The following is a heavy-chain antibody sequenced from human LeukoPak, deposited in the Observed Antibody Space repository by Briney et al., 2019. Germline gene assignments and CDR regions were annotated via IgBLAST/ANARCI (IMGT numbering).Heavy chain of an antibody. V-gene: IGHV2-5*02. J-gene: IGHJ4*02. Sequence: SGPTLVKPTQTLTLTCTFSGFSLSTSGVGVGWIRQPPGKALEWLALIYWDDDKRYSPSLKSRLTITKDTSKNQVVLTMTNVEPMDTATYYCARTYSSGWYDYWGQGTLVTVSS. CDR3: ARTYSSGWYDY. CDR2: IYWDDDK. CDR1: GFSLSTSGVG. D-gene: IGHD6-19*01.